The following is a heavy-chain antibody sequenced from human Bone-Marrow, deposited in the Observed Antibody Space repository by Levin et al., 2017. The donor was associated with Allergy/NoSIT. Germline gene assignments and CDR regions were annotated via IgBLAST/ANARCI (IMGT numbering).Heavy chain of an antibody. CDR3: ARAPIAAAGWFDP. J-gene: IGHJ5*02. CDR2: IIPIFGTA. CDR1: GGTFSSYA. Sequence: GASVKVSCKASGGTFSSYAISWVRQAPGQGLEWMGGIIPIFGTANYAQKFQGRVTITADKSTSTAYMELSSLRSEDTAVYYCARAPIAAAGWFDPWGQGTLVTVSS. D-gene: IGHD6-13*01. V-gene: IGHV1-69*06.